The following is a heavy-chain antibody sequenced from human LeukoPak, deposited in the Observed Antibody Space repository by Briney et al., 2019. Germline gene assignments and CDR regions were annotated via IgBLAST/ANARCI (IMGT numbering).Heavy chain of an antibody. V-gene: IGHV4-34*01. J-gene: IGHJ5*02. CDR1: GGSFSGYY. CDR3: ARDAGYCSSTSCYNWFDP. CDR2: INHSGST. Sequence: SETLSLTCAVYGGSFSGYYWSWIRQPPGKGLEWIGEINHSGSTNCNPSLKSRVTISVDTSKNQFSLKLSSVTAADTAVYYCARDAGYCSSTSCYNWFDPWGQGTLVTVSS. D-gene: IGHD2-2*01.